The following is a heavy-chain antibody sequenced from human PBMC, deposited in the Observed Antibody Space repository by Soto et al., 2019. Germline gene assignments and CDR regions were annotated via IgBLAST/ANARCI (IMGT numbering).Heavy chain of an antibody. CDR3: VHVHGSYDTFDY. CDR1: GFSLSTSGVG. V-gene: IGHV2-5*02. J-gene: IGHJ4*02. CDR2: TYWDDDK. D-gene: IGHD2-15*01. Sequence: QITLKASGPTLVKSTQTLTLTCTFSGFSLSTSGVGVDWIRQPPGKALEWLALTYWDDDKPYSPSLKSRLTITQDTAKIAVVLTMITLAPVDTATYFCVHVHGSYDTFDYWGQGTLVTVSS.